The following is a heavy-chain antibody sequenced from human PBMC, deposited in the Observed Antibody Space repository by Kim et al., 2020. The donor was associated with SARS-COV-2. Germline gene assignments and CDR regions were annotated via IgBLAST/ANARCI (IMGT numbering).Heavy chain of an antibody. D-gene: IGHD2-2*01. J-gene: IGHJ2*01. CDR3: ARDRTQDIVVVPAAILDL. CDR2: ISAYNGNT. V-gene: IGHV1-18*01. CDR1: GYTFTSYG. Sequence: ASVKVSCKASGYTFTSYGISWVRQAPGQGLEWMGWISAYNGNTNYAQKLQGRVTMTTDTSTSTAYMELRSLRSDDTAVYYCARDRTQDIVVVPAAILDLWGRGTLVTVSS.